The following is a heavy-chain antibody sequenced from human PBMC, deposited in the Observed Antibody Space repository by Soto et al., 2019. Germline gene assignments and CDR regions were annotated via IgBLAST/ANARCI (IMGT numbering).Heavy chain of an antibody. D-gene: IGHD4-17*01. Sequence: PGGSLRLSCAASGFTFSSYAMSWVRQAPGKGLEWVSGISGSGLSTNYADSVKGRFTISRDNSKSTLYLQMNSLRAEDTAVYYCAKMTTRRFDYWGQGTLVTVAS. CDR2: ISGSGLST. CDR1: GFTFSSYA. CDR3: AKMTTRRFDY. J-gene: IGHJ4*02. V-gene: IGHV3-23*01.